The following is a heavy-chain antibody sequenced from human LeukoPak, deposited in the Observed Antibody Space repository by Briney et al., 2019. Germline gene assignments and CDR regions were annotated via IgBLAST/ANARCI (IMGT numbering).Heavy chain of an antibody. CDR1: GYTFTSYD. J-gene: IGHJ5*02. CDR2: MNPNSGNT. Sequence: ASVTVSFKASGYTFTSYDINWVRQATGQGLEWMGWMNPNSGNTGYAQKFQGRVTMTRDMSTTTDYMELSSLRSEDTAVYYCARDNSVGDIAWWFDPWGQGTLVTVSS. CDR3: ARDNSVGDIAWWFDP. V-gene: IGHV1-8*01. D-gene: IGHD3-16*02.